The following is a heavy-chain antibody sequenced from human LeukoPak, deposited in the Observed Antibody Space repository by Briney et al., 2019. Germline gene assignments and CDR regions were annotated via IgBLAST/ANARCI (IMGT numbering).Heavy chain of an antibody. CDR1: GYTFTNYG. CDR2: ISGYNGYT. V-gene: IGHV1-18*01. CDR3: ARGFPPRTYYDSSGYYSYYFDY. J-gene: IGHJ4*02. D-gene: IGHD3-22*01. Sequence: GSVKVSCKASGYTFTNYGISWVRQAPGQGLEWMAWISGYNGYTKYAQKFQGGVTMTTETSTSTAYMELRSLRSDDTAIYYCARGFPPRTYYDSSGYYSYYFDYWGQGTLVTVSS.